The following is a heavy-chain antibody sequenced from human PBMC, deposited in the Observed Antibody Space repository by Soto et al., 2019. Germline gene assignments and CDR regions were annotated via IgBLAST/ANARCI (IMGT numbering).Heavy chain of an antibody. J-gene: IGHJ5*02. CDR1: GGTFSSYA. CDR2: IIPIFGTA. D-gene: IGHD3-3*01. Sequence: SVKVSCKXSGGTFSSYAISWVRQAPGQGLEWMGGIIPIFGTANYAQKFQGRVTITADESTSTAYMELSSLRSEDTAVYYCARESSRLFFEAPNWFDPWGQGTLVTVSS. CDR3: ARESSRLFFEAPNWFDP. V-gene: IGHV1-69*13.